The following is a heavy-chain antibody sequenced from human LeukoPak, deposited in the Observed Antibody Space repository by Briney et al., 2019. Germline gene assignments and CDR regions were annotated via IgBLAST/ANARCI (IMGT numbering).Heavy chain of an antibody. Sequence: SETLSLSCAVYGGSFSDYYWSWIRQPPGKGLEWIGEINHSGSTNYNPSLKSRVTISVDTSKNQFSLKLSSVTAADTAVYYCARGPQNSSSWSYYFDYWGQGILVTVSS. V-gene: IGHV4-34*01. D-gene: IGHD6-13*01. J-gene: IGHJ4*02. CDR1: GGSFSDYY. CDR2: INHSGST. CDR3: ARGPQNSSSWSYYFDY.